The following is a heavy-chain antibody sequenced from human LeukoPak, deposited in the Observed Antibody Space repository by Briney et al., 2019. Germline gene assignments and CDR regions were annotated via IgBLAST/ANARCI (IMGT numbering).Heavy chain of an antibody. CDR2: VYYSGST. D-gene: IGHD3-10*01. Sequence: PSETLSLTCTVSGDFITAYYWSWIRQPPGKGLEWIGYVYYSGSTEYNPSLRSRVTISVDTSKNQFSLKLSSVTAADTAVYYCARMEPRYGSARGWGQGTLVTVSS. J-gene: IGHJ4*02. CDR3: ARMEPRYGSARG. V-gene: IGHV4-59*01. CDR1: GDFITAYY.